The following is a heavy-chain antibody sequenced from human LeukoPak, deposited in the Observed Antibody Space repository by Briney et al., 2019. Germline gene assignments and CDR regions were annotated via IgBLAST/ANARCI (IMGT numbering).Heavy chain of an antibody. D-gene: IGHD6-6*01. CDR3: ARHLYSSSPDN. CDR1: GFTFSTYG. V-gene: IGHV3-23*01. Sequence: GGSLRLSCAASGFTFSTYGMTWVRQAPGKGLEWLSLISASGGSTYFADSVKGRFTISRDNSKSTLSLQLNSLRAADTAIYYCARHLYSSSPDNRGQGTLVTVSS. J-gene: IGHJ4*02. CDR2: ISASGGST.